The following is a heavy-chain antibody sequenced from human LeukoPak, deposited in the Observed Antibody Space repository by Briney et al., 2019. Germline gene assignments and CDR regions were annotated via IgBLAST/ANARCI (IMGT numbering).Heavy chain of an antibody. J-gene: IGHJ4*02. CDR1: GFTFSSYG. V-gene: IGHV3-33*07. CDR3: AVGGRRGGFVSAGFDY. CDR2: IWYDGSNK. D-gene: IGHD1-14*01. Sequence: GRSLRLSCAASGFTFSSYGMYLVRQAPGKGLEWVAVIWYDGSNKYYADSVKGRFTISRDNSKNTLYLQMNSLRAEDTAVYYCAVGGRRGGFVSAGFDYWGQGTLVTVSS.